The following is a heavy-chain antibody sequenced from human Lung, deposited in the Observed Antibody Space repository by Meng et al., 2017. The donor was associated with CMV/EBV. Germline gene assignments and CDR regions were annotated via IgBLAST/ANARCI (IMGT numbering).Heavy chain of an antibody. J-gene: IGHJ6*02. CDR2: INSDGSST. D-gene: IGHD3-3*01. CDR3: ARDKVRYYDFWSGYGGMDV. Sequence: GGPXRLXCAASGFXFSSYWMHWVRQAPGKGLVWVSRINSDGSSTSYADSVKGRFTISRDNAKNTLYLQMNSLRAEDTAVYYCARDKVRYYDFWSGYGGMDVXGQGXTVTVSS. V-gene: IGHV3-74*01. CDR1: GFXFSSYW.